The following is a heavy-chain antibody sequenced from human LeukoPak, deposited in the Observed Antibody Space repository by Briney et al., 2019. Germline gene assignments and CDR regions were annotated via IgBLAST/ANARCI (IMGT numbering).Heavy chain of an antibody. J-gene: IGHJ5*02. D-gene: IGHD2-15*01. CDR2: IYYSGST. V-gene: IGHV4-39*07. CDR3: AAITVVAATVNWFDP. Sequence: SETLSLTCTVSGGSISSSSYYWGWIRQPPGKGLEWIGSIYYSGSTYYNPSLKSRVTISVDTSKNQFSLKLSSVTAADTAVYYCAAITVVAATVNWFDPWGQGTLVTVSS. CDR1: GGSISSSSYY.